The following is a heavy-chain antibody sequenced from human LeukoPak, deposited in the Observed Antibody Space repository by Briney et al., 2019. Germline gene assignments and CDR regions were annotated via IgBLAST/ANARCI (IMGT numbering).Heavy chain of an antibody. CDR2: INHSGST. CDR3: AKSYYDILAGYGGPYYMDV. J-gene: IGHJ6*03. Sequence: SETLSLTCAVYGVSFSGYYWSWIRQPPGKGLEWIGEINHSGSTNYNPSLKSRVTISVDTSKNQFSLKLSSVTAADTAVYYCAKSYYDILAGYGGPYYMDVWGKGTTVTVSS. D-gene: IGHD3-9*01. V-gene: IGHV4-34*01. CDR1: GVSFSGYY.